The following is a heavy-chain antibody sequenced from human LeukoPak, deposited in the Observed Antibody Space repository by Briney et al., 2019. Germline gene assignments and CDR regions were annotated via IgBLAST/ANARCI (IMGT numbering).Heavy chain of an antibody. CDR1: GGSISSYY. CDR2: INHSGST. J-gene: IGHJ4*02. Sequence: SETLSLTCTVSGGSISSYYWSWIRQPPGKGLEWIGEINHSGSTNYNPSLKSRVTISVDTSKNQFSLKLSSVTAADTAVYYCARLNGGNPGDYWGQGTLVTVSS. D-gene: IGHD4-23*01. V-gene: IGHV4-34*01. CDR3: ARLNGGNPGDY.